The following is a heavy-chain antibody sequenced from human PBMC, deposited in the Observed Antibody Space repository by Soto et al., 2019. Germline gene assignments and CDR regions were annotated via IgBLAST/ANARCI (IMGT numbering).Heavy chain of an antibody. D-gene: IGHD3-22*01. CDR3: ARGAYYYDSSGLSY. CDR1: GFTFSSYS. J-gene: IGHJ4*02. V-gene: IGHV3-48*01. Sequence: EVQLVESGGGLVQPGGSLRLSCAASGFTFSSYSMNWVRQAPGKGLEWVSYISSSSSTIYYAESVKGRFTFSRDNAKNSLYLQMNSLRAEDTAVYDCARGAYYYDSSGLSYWGQGTLVTVSS. CDR2: ISSSSSTI.